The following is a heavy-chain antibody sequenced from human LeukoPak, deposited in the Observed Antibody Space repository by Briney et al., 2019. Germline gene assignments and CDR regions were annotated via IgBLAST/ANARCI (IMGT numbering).Heavy chain of an antibody. D-gene: IGHD1-14*01. V-gene: IGHV3-74*01. CDR1: GFTFSSSW. J-gene: IGHJ2*01. CDR3: ARVSESEWNLDL. Sequence: GGSLRLSCAASGFTFSSSWMHWVRQAPGKGLVWVSRINSDGTIINYADSVKGRFTISRNNAKNTPYLQMNSLRAEDTAVYYCARVSESEWNLDLWGRGTLVTVSS. CDR2: INSDGTII.